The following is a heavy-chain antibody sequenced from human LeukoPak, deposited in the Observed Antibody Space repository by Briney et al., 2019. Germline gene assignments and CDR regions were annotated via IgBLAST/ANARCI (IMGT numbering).Heavy chain of an antibody. CDR3: AREFSSFDSSDY. CDR1: GYSFTSYW. J-gene: IGHJ4*02. CDR2: ISSSGSTI. V-gene: IGHV3-48*04. Sequence: GESLKISCKGSGYSFTSYWIGWVRQMPGKGLEWVSYISSSGSTIYYADSVKGRFTISRDNAKNSLYLQMNSLRAEDTAVYYCAREFSSFDSSDYWGQGTLVTVSS. D-gene: IGHD3-22*01.